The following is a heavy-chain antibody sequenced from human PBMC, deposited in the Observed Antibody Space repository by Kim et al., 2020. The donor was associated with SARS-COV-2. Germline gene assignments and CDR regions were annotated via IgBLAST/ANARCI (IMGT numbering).Heavy chain of an antibody. J-gene: IGHJ4*02. CDR3: AKDDYDFWSGYPGLIDY. Sequence: SVKGRFTISGDNYKNTLYLRMNSLRAEDTAVYYCAKDDYDFWSGYPGLIDYWGQGILVTVSS. D-gene: IGHD3-3*01. V-gene: IGHV3-30*02.